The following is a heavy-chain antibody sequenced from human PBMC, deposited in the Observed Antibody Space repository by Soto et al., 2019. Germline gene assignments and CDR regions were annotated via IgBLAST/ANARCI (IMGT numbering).Heavy chain of an antibody. CDR1: GYTFTAYY. CDR3: ARIPSPDYDVVSGFYLLDRFDT. CDR2: INIMRGGT. J-gene: IGHJ5*02. V-gene: IGHV1-2*02. D-gene: IGHD3-9*01. Sequence: HVRLVQSGPEVKKPGASVKVSCQASGYTFTAYYIKWVRLAPGKGLEWSGWINIMRGGTNSAQKFQGRVTMTRDTSIHTAYMEVSGLASDDSAIYYCARIPSPDYDVVSGFYLLDRFDTWGQGSPVTVSP.